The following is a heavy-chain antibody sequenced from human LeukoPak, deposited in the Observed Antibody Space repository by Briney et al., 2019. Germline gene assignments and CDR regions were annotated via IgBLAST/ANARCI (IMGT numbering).Heavy chain of an antibody. CDR2: ISGSGGST. V-gene: IGHV3-23*01. Sequence: GGSLRLSCAASGFTFSSYAMSWVRQAPGKGLEWVSAISGSGGSTYYADSVKGRFTISRDNSKNTLYLQMNSLRAEDTAVYCCAKDSIIVVVVAATDAFDIWGQGTMVTVSS. CDR1: GFTFSSYA. CDR3: AKDSIIVVVVAATDAFDI. D-gene: IGHD2-15*01. J-gene: IGHJ3*02.